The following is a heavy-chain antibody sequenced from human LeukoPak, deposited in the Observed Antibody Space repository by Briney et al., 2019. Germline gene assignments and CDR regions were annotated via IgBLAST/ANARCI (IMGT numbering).Heavy chain of an antibody. CDR3: ARGRWDYTVTTLYYFDS. Sequence: ASVKVSCKASGNTFTRNYIQWVRQAPGQGLEWMGIISPSGDSTTYAQKFQGRVTMTRDTSASTAYMELSSLRSEDTAMYYCARGRWDYTVTTLYYFDSWGQGTLVTVSS. J-gene: IGHJ4*02. D-gene: IGHD4-11*01. V-gene: IGHV1-46*01. CDR2: ISPSGDST. CDR1: GNTFTRNY.